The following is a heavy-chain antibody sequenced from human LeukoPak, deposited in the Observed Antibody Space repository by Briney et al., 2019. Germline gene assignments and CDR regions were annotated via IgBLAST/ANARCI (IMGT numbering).Heavy chain of an antibody. CDR1: GFTVSSNY. V-gene: IGHV3-53*01. CDR3: AGYYGSGSYYNPPDY. Sequence: PGGSLRLSCAASGFTVSSNYMSWVRQAPGKGLEWVSVIYSGGSTYYADSVKGRFTIPRDNSKNTLYLQMNSLRAEDTAVYYCAGYYGSGSYYNPPDYWGQGTLVTVSS. D-gene: IGHD3-10*01. CDR2: IYSGGST. J-gene: IGHJ4*02.